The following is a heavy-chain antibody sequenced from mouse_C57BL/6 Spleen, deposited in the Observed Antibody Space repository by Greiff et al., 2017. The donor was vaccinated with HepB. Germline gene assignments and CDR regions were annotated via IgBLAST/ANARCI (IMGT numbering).Heavy chain of an antibody. V-gene: IGHV1-26*01. CDR3: ARATTVVATSYFDY. Sequence: EVQLQQSGPELVKPGASVKISCKASGYTFTDYYMNWVKQSHGKSLEWIGDINPNNGGTSYNQKFKGKATLTVDKSSSTAYMELRSLTSEDSAVYYWARATTVVATSYFDYWGQGTTLTVSS. CDR1: GYTFTDYY. J-gene: IGHJ2*01. D-gene: IGHD1-1*01. CDR2: INPNNGGT.